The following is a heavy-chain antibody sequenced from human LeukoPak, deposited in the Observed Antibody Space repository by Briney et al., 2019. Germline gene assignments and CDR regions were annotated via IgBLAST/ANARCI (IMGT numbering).Heavy chain of an antibody. J-gene: IGHJ4*02. Sequence: GGSLRLSCAASGFTFSTYAMNWVRRAPGKGLEWVSAISVSGGSTYYADSVKGRFTISRDNSKNTLSLQMNSLRVEDTAVYYCAKYSSTWYDDYWGQGTLVTVSS. CDR1: GFTFSTYA. V-gene: IGHV3-23*01. D-gene: IGHD6-13*01. CDR2: ISVSGGST. CDR3: AKYSSTWYDDY.